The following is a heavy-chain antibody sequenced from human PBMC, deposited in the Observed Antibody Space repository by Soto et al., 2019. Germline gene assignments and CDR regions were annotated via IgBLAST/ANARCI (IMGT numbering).Heavy chain of an antibody. CDR1: GGSISSGDYY. V-gene: IGHV4-30-4*01. CDR2: IYYSGST. D-gene: IGHD6-19*01. J-gene: IGHJ4*02. Sequence: SETLSLTCTVSGGSISSGDYYWSWIRQPPGKGLEWIGYIYYSGSTYYNPSLKSRVTISVDTSKNQFSLKLSSVTAADTAVYYCARVIPSSGWTGYFDYWGQGTLVTVSS. CDR3: ARVIPSSGWTGYFDY.